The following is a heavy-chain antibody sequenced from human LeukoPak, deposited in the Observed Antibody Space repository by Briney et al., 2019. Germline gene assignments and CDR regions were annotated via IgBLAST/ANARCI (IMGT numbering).Heavy chain of an antibody. D-gene: IGHD1-26*01. CDR2: INPYTGGT. Sequence: ASVKVSCKASGYTFTGYYIHWVRQAPGQGLEWMGWINPYTGGTNYAQNFQDRVTMTRDTSISTAYMDLSRLRSDDTAVYYCARLYSGSYHNFDYWGQGTLVTASS. CDR3: ARLYSGSYHNFDY. J-gene: IGHJ4*02. CDR1: GYTFTGYY. V-gene: IGHV1-2*02.